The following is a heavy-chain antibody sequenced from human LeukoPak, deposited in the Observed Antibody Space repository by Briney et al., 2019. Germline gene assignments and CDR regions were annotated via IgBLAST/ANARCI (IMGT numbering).Heavy chain of an antibody. CDR1: GFTVSSNS. V-gene: IGHV3-66*03. CDR2: IYSDNT. Sequence: PGGSLRLSCTVSGFTVSSNSMSWVRQAPGKGLEWVSFIYSDNTHYSDSVKGRFTISRDNSQNTVFLQVNNLRTEDTALYYCAKTSLSDASGHYYYMDVWGKGTTVTVSS. D-gene: IGHD3-3*01. J-gene: IGHJ6*03. CDR3: AKTSLSDASGHYYYMDV.